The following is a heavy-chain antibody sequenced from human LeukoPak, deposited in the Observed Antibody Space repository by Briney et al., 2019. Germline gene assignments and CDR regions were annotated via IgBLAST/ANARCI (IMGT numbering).Heavy chain of an antibody. V-gene: IGHV4-34*01. CDR2: INHSGST. Sequence: SETLSLTCAVYGGSFSGYYWSWIRQPPGKGLEWIGEINHSGSTNYNPSLKSRVTISVDTSKNQFSLKLSSVTAADTAVYYCARPLRRGIAVTGRAFDYWGQGTLVTVSS. J-gene: IGHJ4*02. CDR3: ARPLRRGIAVTGRAFDY. D-gene: IGHD6-19*01. CDR1: GGSFSGYY.